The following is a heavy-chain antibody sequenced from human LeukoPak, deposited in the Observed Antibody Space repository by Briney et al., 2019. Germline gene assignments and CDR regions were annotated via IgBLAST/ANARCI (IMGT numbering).Heavy chain of an antibody. J-gene: IGHJ3*02. CDR2: ISAYNGNT. CDR1: GYTFTSYG. D-gene: IGHD2-2*01. CDR3: ARDRSFNRYCSSTSCYQDDAFDI. V-gene: IGHV1-18*01. Sequence: GASVKVSCKASGYTFTSYGISWVRQAPGQGLEWMGWISAYNGNTNYAQKLQGRVTMTTDTSTSTAYMELRSLRSDDTAVYYCARDRSFNRYCSSTSCYQDDAFDIWGQGTMVTVSS.